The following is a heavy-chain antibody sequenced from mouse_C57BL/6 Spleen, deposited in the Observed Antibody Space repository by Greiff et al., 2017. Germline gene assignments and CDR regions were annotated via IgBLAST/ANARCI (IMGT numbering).Heavy chain of an antibody. CDR1: GYTFTDYY. CDR2: INPYNGGT. D-gene: IGHD2-14*01. J-gene: IGHJ4*01. Sequence: EVQLQQSGPVLVKPGASVKMSCKASGYTFTDYYMNWVKQSHGKSLEWIGVINPYNGGTSYNQKFKGKATLTVDKSSSTAYMELTSLTSGDSAVYRGARNNYGNDEDAMDDWGQGTSVTVSS. V-gene: IGHV1-19*01. CDR3: ARNNYGNDEDAMDD.